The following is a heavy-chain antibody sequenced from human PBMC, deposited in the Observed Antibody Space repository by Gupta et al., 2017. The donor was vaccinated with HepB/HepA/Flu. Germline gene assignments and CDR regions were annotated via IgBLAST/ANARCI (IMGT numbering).Heavy chain of an antibody. Sequence: GFTFSSYGMHWVRQAPGKGLEWVAVIWYDGSNKYYADSVKGRFTISRDNSKNTLYLQMNSLRAEDTAVYYCARGRTALDVGGQGNTVTVSS. V-gene: IGHV3-33*01. CDR2: IWYDGSNK. J-gene: IGHJ6*02. CDR3: ARGRTALDV. D-gene: IGHD1-14*01. CDR1: GFTFSSYG.